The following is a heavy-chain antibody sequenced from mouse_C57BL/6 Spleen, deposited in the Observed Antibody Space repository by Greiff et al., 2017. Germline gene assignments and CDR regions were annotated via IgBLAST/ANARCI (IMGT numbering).Heavy chain of an antibody. CDR2: ISDGGSYT. CDR1: GFTFSSYA. J-gene: IGHJ4*01. CDR3: AREGTTVYYYAMDY. V-gene: IGHV5-4*01. Sequence: DVQLVESGGGLVKPGGSLKLSCAASGFTFSSYAMSWVRQTPEKRLEWVATISDGGSYTYYPDNVKGRFTISRDNAKNNLYLQMSHLKSEDTAMYYCAREGTTVYYYAMDYWGQGTSVTVSS. D-gene: IGHD1-1*01.